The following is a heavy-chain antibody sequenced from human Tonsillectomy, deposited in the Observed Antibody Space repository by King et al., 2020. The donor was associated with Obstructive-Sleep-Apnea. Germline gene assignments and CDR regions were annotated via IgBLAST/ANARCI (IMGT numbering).Heavy chain of an antibody. D-gene: IGHD3-22*01. V-gene: IGHV4-30-2*01. CDR1: GGSLSSGGYS. CDR2: IYLIGST. Sequence: QLQESGSGLVKPSQTLSLTCAVSGGSLSSGGYSWSWIRQPPGKGLEWIGYIYLIGSTYYNPSLKSRVTISVDRSKNQFSLRLSSVTAADTAIYYCARGLDYFDSTEAFDIWGQGTMVTVSS. CDR3: ARGLDYFDSTEAFDI. J-gene: IGHJ3*02.